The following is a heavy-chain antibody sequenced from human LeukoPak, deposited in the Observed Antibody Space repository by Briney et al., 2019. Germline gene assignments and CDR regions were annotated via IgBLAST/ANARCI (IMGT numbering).Heavy chain of an antibody. D-gene: IGHD3-22*01. J-gene: IGHJ2*01. CDR1: GYTFTSYY. CDR3: ARITMTTSGWYFDL. V-gene: IGHV1-46*01. Sequence: ASVKLSCKASGYTFTSYYMHWLRQAPGQGLEWMGIVHPSGGSTSYAQKFQGRVTMTRDTATSTVCMELSSLRSEDTALYYCARITMTTSGWYFDLWGRGSLVTVSP. CDR2: VHPSGGST.